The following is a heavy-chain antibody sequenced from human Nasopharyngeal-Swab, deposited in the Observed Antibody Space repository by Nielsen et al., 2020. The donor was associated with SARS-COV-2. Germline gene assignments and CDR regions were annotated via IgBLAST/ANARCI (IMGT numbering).Heavy chain of an antibody. CDR3: AGVGTTGTTAFDY. V-gene: IGHV1-18*01. CDR2: ISAYNGNT. D-gene: IGHD1-1*01. J-gene: IGHJ4*02. Sequence: WVRQAPGQGLEWMGWISAYNGNTNYAQKLQGRVTMTTDTSTSTAYMELRSLRSDDTAVYYCAGVGTTGTTAFDYWGQGTLVTVSS.